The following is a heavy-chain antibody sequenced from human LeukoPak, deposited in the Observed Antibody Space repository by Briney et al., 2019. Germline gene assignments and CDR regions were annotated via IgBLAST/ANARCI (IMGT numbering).Heavy chain of an antibody. J-gene: IGHJ4*02. Sequence: PSGTLSLTCAVSGDFISSSNWWSWVRQPPGKGLEWIGEMYHSGSTNYNPSLKSRVTISLDKSKNQFSLKLSSVTAADTAVYYCARDPRDGYAFDYWGQGTLVTVSS. CDR3: ARDPRDGYAFDY. V-gene: IGHV4-4*02. CDR1: GDFISSSNW. CDR2: MYHSGST. D-gene: IGHD5-24*01.